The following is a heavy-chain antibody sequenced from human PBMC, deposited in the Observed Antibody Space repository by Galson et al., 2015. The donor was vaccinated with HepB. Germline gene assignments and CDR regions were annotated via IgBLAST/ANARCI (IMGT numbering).Heavy chain of an antibody. D-gene: IGHD5-18*01. V-gene: IGHV3-7*03. CDR2: IKQDGSEK. Sequence: SLRLSCAASGFTFSTYWMSWVRQAPGKGLEWVANIKQDGSEKYYVDSVKGRFTISRDNAKNSLYLQMNSLRAEDTAVYYCVGYNYGYGWFDPWGQGTLVTVSS. CDR3: VGYNYGYGWFDP. J-gene: IGHJ5*02. CDR1: GFTFSTYW.